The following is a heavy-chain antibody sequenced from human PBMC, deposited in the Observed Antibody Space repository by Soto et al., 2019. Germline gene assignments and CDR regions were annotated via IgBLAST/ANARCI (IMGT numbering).Heavy chain of an antibody. V-gene: IGHV1-8*02. D-gene: IGHD3-3*01. J-gene: IGHJ3*02. Sequence: ASVKVSCKASGYTFSSYYMNWVRQATGQGLEWMGWMNPNSGNTGYAQKFQGRVTMTRNTSISTAYMELSSLRSEDTAVYYCASPARNYDFWSGYSFDIWGQGTMVTVSS. CDR3: ASPARNYDFWSGYSFDI. CDR2: MNPNSGNT. CDR1: GYTFSSYY.